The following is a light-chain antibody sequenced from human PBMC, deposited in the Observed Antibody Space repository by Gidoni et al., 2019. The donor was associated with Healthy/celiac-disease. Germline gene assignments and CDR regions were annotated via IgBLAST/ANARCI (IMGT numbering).Light chain of an antibody. V-gene: IGLV5-37*01. CDR1: SDINVGSYN. Sequence: QPLLPQPPSSSASPGESARLTCTLPSDINVGSYNIYWYQQKPGSPPRYLLYYYSDSDKGQGSGVPSRFSGSKDASANTGILIISGLQSEDEADYYCMIWPSNAVVFGGGTKLTVL. J-gene: IGLJ2*01. CDR2: YYSDSDK. CDR3: MIWPSNAVV.